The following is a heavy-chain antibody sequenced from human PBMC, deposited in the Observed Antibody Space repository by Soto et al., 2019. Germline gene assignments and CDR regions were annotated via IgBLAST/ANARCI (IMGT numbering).Heavy chain of an antibody. CDR1: GGTFSSYA. CDR3: ARRDTDCSSTSCYEVRENWFDP. D-gene: IGHD2-2*01. V-gene: IGHV1-69*13. CDR2: IIPIFGTA. Sequence: SVKVSCKASGGTFSSYAISWVRQAPGQGLEWMGGIIPIFGTANYAQKFQGRVTITADESTSTAYMELSSLRSEDTAVYYCARRDTDCSSTSCYEVRENWFDPWGQGTLVTVSS. J-gene: IGHJ5*02.